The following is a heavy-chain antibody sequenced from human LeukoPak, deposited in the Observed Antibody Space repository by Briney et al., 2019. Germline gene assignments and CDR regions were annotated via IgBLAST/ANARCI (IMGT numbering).Heavy chain of an antibody. CDR1: GNSISSYY. CDR2: IYYSGST. V-gene: IGHV4-59*08. CDR3: ARLPLRSHFDY. Sequence: SETLSLTCTVSGNSISSYYWSWIRQPPGKGLEWIGYIYYSGSTNYNPSLKSRVTISVDTSKNQFSLKLSSVTAADTVVYYCARLPLRSHFDYWGQGTLVTVSS. J-gene: IGHJ4*02.